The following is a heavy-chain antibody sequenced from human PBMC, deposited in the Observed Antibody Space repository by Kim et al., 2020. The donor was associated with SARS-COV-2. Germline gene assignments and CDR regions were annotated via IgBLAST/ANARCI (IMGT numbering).Heavy chain of an antibody. D-gene: IGHD6-19*01. CDR2: ISIGNDNT. V-gene: IGHV1-3*04. Sequence: ASVKVSCKASGYTFVNYVMHRVRQAPGQRPEWMGLISIGNDNTKFSQKFQGRVTITRDTSASTAYMELTSLRSEDTAIYYCARGSGWAFDYWGQGTLVTV. CDR1: GYTFVNYV. J-gene: IGHJ4*02. CDR3: ARGSGWAFDY.